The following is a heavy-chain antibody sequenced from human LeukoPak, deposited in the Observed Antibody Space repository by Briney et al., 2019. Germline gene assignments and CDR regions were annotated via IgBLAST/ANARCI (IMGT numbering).Heavy chain of an antibody. D-gene: IGHD6-13*01. CDR3: ARLSSNWPYYLDY. V-gene: IGHV4-59*01. J-gene: IGHJ4*02. Sequence: SGTLSLTCTVSGDSISSYYWSWIRQPPGKGLEWIGYIYYSGSTNYNPSLKSRVTISVDTSKNQFSLRLSSVTAADTAVYYCARLSSNWPYYLDYWGQGTLVTVSS. CDR2: IYYSGST. CDR1: GDSISSYY.